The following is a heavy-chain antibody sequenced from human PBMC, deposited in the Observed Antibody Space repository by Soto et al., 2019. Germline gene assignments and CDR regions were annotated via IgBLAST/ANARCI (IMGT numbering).Heavy chain of an antibody. J-gene: IGHJ3*02. D-gene: IGHD1-26*01. CDR2: IWYDGSNK. CDR3: ARDSGSYWHDAFDI. Sequence: QVQLVESGGGVVQPGRSLRLSCAASGFTFSSYGMHWVRQAPGKGLEWVAVIWYDGSNKYYADSVKGRFTISRDNSKNTLYLQMNSLRAEDTAVYYCARDSGSYWHDAFDIWGQGTMVTVSS. V-gene: IGHV3-33*01. CDR1: GFTFSSYG.